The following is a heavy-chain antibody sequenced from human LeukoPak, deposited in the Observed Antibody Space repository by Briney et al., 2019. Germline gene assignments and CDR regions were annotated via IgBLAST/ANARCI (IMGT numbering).Heavy chain of an antibody. CDR1: GDSVSSNSAA. Sequence: SQTLSLTSAISGDSVSSNSAAWNWIRQSPSRGLEWLVRTYYRSKWYNDYAVSVKSRITINPDTSKNQFSLQLNSVTPEDTAVYYCARDRMSVGGYSYGSLYYFDYWGQGTLVTVSS. CDR3: ARDRMSVGGYSYGSLYYFDY. V-gene: IGHV6-1*01. CDR2: TYYRSKWYN. J-gene: IGHJ4*02. D-gene: IGHD5-18*01.